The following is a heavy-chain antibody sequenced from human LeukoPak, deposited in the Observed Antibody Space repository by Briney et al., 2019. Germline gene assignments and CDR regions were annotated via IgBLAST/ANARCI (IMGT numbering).Heavy chain of an antibody. CDR2: IYYSGGT. J-gene: IGHJ3*02. V-gene: IGHV4-30-4*01. CDR1: GDSISDGDYY. Sequence: SQTLSLTCTVSGDSISDGDYYWSWIRQPPGKGLEWLGYIYYSGGTYYNPSLKSRLTISVDTSRNQFSLKLSSVTAADTAVYYCASPSRGDAFDIWGQGTMVTVSS. CDR3: ASPSRGDAFDI.